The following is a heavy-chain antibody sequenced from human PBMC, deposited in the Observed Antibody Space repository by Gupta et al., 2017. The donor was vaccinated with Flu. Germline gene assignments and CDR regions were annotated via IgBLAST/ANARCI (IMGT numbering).Heavy chain of an antibody. J-gene: IGHJ4*02. CDR2: ISSSSSYI. D-gene: IGHD3-22*01. V-gene: IGHV3-21*06. CDR1: GFTFSSSR. Sequence: EVQLVESGGGLVKPGGSLRLSCAASGFTFSSSRLKWVRQVPGKGLEWVSFISSSSSYIYHEDSLKGRFTISRDNAKNSLYLQMNNLRVEDTAVYYCARAWDSRGSQDYWGQGTLVTVSS. CDR3: ARAWDSRGSQDY.